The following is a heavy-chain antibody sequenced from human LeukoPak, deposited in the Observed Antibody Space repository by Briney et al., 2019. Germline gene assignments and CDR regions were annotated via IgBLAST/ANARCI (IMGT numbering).Heavy chain of an antibody. CDR2: IYPSGSS. D-gene: IGHD3-10*01. CDR1: AASISNYY. J-gene: IGHJ6*02. V-gene: IGHV4-4*07. CDR3: ARARYSGSGTYYNGDFFYGLDV. Sequence: PSETLSLTCTVSAASISNYYWTWIRRPAGKGLEWIVRIYPSGSSTYSPSLKTRVTMSIDTSKNQFSLKLRSVSAADTAVYFCARARYSGSGTYYNGDFFYGLDVWGQGTTVTVSS.